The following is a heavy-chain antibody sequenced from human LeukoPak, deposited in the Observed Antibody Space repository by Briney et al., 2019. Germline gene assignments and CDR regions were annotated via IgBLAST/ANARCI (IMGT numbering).Heavy chain of an antibody. CDR1: GYTFSTYG. CDR3: ASRSGTYPYYFDY. CDR2: ISAYKGNT. J-gene: IGHJ4*02. V-gene: IGHV1-18*01. Sequence: GASVKVSCKASGYTFSTYGISWVRQAPGQGLEWMGWISAYKGNTYYAQKLQGRVTMTTDTSTSTAYMELRSLRFADTAVYYCASRSGTYPYYFDYWGQGTLVTVSS. D-gene: IGHD1-26*01.